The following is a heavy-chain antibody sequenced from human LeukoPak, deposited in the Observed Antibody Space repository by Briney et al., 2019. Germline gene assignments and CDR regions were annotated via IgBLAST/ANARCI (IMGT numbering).Heavy chain of an antibody. CDR3: AKAVLLWFGESDAFDI. J-gene: IGHJ3*02. CDR1: GFTFSSYA. V-gene: IGHV3-23*01. Sequence: GGSLRLSCAASGFTFSSYAMSWVRQAPGKGLEWVSAISGSGGSTYYADSVKGRFTISRDNSKNTLYLQMNSLRAEDTAVYYCAKAVLLWFGESDAFDIWGQGTMVTVSS. D-gene: IGHD3-10*01. CDR2: ISGSGGST.